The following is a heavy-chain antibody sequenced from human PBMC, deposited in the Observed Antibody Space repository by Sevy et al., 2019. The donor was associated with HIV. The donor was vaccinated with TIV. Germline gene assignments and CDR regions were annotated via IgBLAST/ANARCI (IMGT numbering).Heavy chain of an antibody. V-gene: IGHV3-53*01. D-gene: IGHD3-10*01. CDR1: AFTVSSNY. CDR3: ARGRGSGSYPNNWFDP. CDR2: IYSGGST. Sequence: GGSLRLSCAASAFTVSSNYMSWVRQAPGKGLEWVSVIYSGGSTYYADSVKGRFTISRDNSKNTLYLQMNSLRAEDTAVYYCARGRGSGSYPNNWFDPWGQGTLVTVSS. J-gene: IGHJ5*02.